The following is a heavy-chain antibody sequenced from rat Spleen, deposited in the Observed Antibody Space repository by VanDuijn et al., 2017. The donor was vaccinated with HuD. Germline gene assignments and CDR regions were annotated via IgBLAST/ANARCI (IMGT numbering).Heavy chain of an antibody. J-gene: IGHJ2*01. V-gene: IGHV2-15*01. D-gene: IGHD4-3*01. CDR2: IWSGGST. CDR1: GFSLTSNS. Sequence: QVQLKESGPGLVQPSQTLSLTCTVSGFSLTSNSVSWVRQPPGKGLEWMGAIWSGGSTDYNSALKSRLSISRDTSKSQVFLKMNSLQSEDTTTYYCAREDSGLDYWGQGVMVTVSS. CDR3: AREDSGLDY.